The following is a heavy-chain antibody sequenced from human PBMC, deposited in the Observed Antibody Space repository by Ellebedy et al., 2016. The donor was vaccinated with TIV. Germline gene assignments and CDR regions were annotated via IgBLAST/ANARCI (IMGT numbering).Heavy chain of an antibody. J-gene: IGHJ4*02. D-gene: IGHD3-22*01. Sequence: ASVKVSCKASGYTFTSYYFYWVRQAPGQGLEWMGIINPTTGNSNYAQNFQGRVTMTRDTSTSPVYMAMSSLRSEDTAVYYCARGDNYYYDSSGYYYTYWGQGTLVTVSS. CDR2: INPTTGNS. CDR1: GYTFTSYY. CDR3: ARGDNYYYDSSGYYYTY. V-gene: IGHV1-46*01.